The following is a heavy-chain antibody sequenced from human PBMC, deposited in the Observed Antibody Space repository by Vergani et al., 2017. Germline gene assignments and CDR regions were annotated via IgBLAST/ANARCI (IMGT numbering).Heavy chain of an antibody. CDR1: GFTFSDYW. CDR2: INSDGSTT. D-gene: IGHD4-17*01. V-gene: IGHV3-74*01. J-gene: IGHJ1*01. Sequence: EVQLVESGGGLVQPGGSLRLSCAASGFTFSDYWMHWVRQAPGKGLGWVSRINSDGSTTHYADFVEGRFTSTRDNAKDTLYLQMNSLGAEDTAVYYCTRPVDGDYVLSGTWGQGTLVTVSS. CDR3: TRPVDGDYVLSGT.